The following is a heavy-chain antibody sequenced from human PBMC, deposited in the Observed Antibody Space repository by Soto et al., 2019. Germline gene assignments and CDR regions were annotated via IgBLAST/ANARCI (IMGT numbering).Heavy chain of an antibody. CDR1: GGSISSGGYY. D-gene: IGHD3-10*01. V-gene: IGHV4-31*03. J-gene: IGHJ4*02. Sequence: SETLSLTCTVSGGSISSGGYYWSWIRQHPGKGLEWIGYIYYSGSTYYNPSLKSRVTISVDTSKNQFSLKLSSVTAADTAVYYCARDRVTMVRGVIMIFDYWGQGTLVTVSS. CDR2: IYYSGST. CDR3: ARDRVTMVRGVIMIFDY.